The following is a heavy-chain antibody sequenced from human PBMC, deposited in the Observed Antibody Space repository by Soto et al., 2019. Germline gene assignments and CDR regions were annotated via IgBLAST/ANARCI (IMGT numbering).Heavy chain of an antibody. CDR2: IYSGGST. Sequence: EVQLVESGGGLIQPGGSLRISCAASGFTVSSNYMTWVRQAPGKGLEWVSAIYSGGSTYYADSVKGRFTISRDNSKNTLYLQMNSLRAEDTAVYYCARARSTAAGLFDYWGLGTLVTVSS. CDR1: GFTVSSNY. V-gene: IGHV3-53*01. CDR3: ARARSTAAGLFDY. J-gene: IGHJ4*02. D-gene: IGHD6-13*01.